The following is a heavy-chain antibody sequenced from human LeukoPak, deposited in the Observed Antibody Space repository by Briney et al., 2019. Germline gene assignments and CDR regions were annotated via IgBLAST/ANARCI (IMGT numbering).Heavy chain of an antibody. Sequence: QPGGSLRLSCAASGFTFSSHDMNWFRQAPGKGLEWISHISDSGSIYYADSVKGRFTISRDNAKNSLYLQMNSLRAEDTAVYYCARVGYSYGHDYWGQGTLVTVSS. CDR1: GFTFSSHD. V-gene: IGHV3-48*03. CDR2: ISDSGSI. D-gene: IGHD5-18*01. CDR3: ARVGYSYGHDY. J-gene: IGHJ4*02.